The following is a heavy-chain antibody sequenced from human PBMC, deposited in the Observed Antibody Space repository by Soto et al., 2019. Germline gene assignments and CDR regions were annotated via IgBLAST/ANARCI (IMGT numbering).Heavy chain of an antibody. CDR2: ISGSSSDI. CDR3: ARSSGTLGVYRGFDF. V-gene: IGHV3-21*01. CDR1: GFSFSSYT. Sequence: GGSLRLSCAASGFSFSSYTMNWVRQAPGKGLERVSSISGSSSDIYYEDSVKGRFTISRENAKNSLYLQRNSLRAEDTAVNYCARSSGTLGVYRGFDFWGQGTPVTVSS. J-gene: IGHJ4*02. D-gene: IGHD4-17*01.